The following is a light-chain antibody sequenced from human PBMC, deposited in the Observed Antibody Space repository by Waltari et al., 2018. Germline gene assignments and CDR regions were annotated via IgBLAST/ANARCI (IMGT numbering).Light chain of an antibody. V-gene: IGKV3-20*01. J-gene: IGKJ1*01. CDR2: GAS. Sequence: EIVLTQSPGTLSLSPGERATLSCRASQSVSGSYLAWYQQKPGQAPRLLIYGASKRATGIPDRISGSGSGTDFTLTISRLESEDFAVYYCQQYGSSPETFGPGTKVEAK. CDR3: QQYGSSPET. CDR1: QSVSGSY.